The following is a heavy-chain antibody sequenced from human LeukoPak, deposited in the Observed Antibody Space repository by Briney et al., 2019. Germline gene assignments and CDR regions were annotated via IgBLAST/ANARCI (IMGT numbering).Heavy chain of an antibody. CDR2: ISSNEGST. CDR3: GKSQNKTKVYLIFDY. V-gene: IGHV3-64D*06. J-gene: IGHJ4*02. CDR1: GFTFSSYA. D-gene: IGHD2/OR15-2a*01. Sequence: GGSLRLSCSASGFTFSSYAMHWVRQAPGKGLEYVSAISSNEGSTYYADSVKGRFTISRDNSKNTLYLQMNSLRAEDTAVYYCGKSQNKTKVYLIFDYWGQGTLVTVSS.